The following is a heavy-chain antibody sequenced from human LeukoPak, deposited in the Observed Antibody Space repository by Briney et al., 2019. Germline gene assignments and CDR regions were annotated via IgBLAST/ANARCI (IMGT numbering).Heavy chain of an antibody. CDR2: IYTSGST. Sequence: SQTLSLTCTVSGGSISSGSYYWSWIRQPAGKGLEWIGRIYTSGSTNYNPSLKSRVTISVDTSKNQSSLKLSSVTAADTAVYYCARDRTILAYCGGDCYHNWFDPWGQGTLVTVSS. J-gene: IGHJ5*02. D-gene: IGHD2-21*02. CDR3: ARDRTILAYCGGDCYHNWFDP. V-gene: IGHV4-61*02. CDR1: GGSISSGSYY.